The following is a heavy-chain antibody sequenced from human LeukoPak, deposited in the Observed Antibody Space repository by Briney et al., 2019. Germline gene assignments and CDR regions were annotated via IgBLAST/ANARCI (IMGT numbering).Heavy chain of an antibody. CDR3: ASGYCGGACQLGGVDM. J-gene: IGHJ3*02. CDR2: IYTSGST. V-gene: IGHV4-61*02. D-gene: IGHD2-21*02. CDR1: GGSISSGSYY. Sequence: SQTLSLTCTVSGGSISSGSYYWSWIRQPAGKGLEWIGRIYTSGSTNYNPSLKSRVTISVDTSKNQFSLKLSSVTAADTAVYYCASGYCGGACQLGGVDMWGQGTMVTVSS.